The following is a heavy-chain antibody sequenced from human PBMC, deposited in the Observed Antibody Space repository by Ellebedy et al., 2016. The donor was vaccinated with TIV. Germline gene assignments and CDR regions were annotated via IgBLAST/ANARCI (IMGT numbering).Heavy chain of an antibody. D-gene: IGHD6-13*01. Sequence: GGSLRLSCAASGFMFSSYAMTWVRRTPGKGLDWFSSITRGGSNTYYANSVKGRFTISRDNSKNTVYLQMSSLRAEDTAVYYCAKPRLEYTSSWSSDYWGRGTLVTVSS. CDR2: ITRGGSNT. CDR3: AKPRLEYTSSWSSDY. CDR1: GFMFSSYA. J-gene: IGHJ4*02. V-gene: IGHV3-23*01.